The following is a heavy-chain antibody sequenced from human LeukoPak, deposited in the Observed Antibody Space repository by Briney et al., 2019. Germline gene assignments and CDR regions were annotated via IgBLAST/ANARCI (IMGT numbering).Heavy chain of an antibody. J-gene: IGHJ4*02. CDR2: ISAYNGNT. CDR1: GYTFTNYG. D-gene: IGHD6-13*01. CDR3: ARGGKGQLANFDY. Sequence: ASVKVSCKASGYTFTNYGISWVRQAPGQGLEWMGWISAYNGNTDYAQKLQGRVTMTTDTSTNTAFMELRSLRSDDTAFYYCARGGKGQLANFDYWGQGTLVTVSS. V-gene: IGHV1-18*01.